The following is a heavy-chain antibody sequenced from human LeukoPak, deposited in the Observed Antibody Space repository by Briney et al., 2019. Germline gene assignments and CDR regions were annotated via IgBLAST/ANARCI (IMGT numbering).Heavy chain of an antibody. CDR1: GYTFTGYY. D-gene: IGHD4-17*01. Sequence: SCKASGYTFTGYYMHWVRQAPGKGLEWVAFIRHDESNKYYADSVKGRFTISRDNSKNTLSLQMNSLRPDDTAVYYCAKFSYGDYVAWGQGTLVIVSS. J-gene: IGHJ5*02. V-gene: IGHV3-30*02. CDR2: IRHDESNK. CDR3: AKFSYGDYVA.